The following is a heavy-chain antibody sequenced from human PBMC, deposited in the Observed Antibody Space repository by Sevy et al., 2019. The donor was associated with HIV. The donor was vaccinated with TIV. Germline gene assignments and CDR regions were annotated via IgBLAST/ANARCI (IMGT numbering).Heavy chain of an antibody. CDR1: GFTFSSYG. CDR3: AKDGLDVDTAMVASERPYNWFDP. V-gene: IGHV3-30*18. CDR2: ISYDGSNK. D-gene: IGHD5-18*01. Sequence: GGSLRLSCAASGFTFSSYGMHWVRQAPGKGLEWVAVISYDGSNKYYADSVKGRFTISRDNSKNTLYLQMNSLRAEDTAVYYCAKDGLDVDTAMVASERPYNWFDPWGQGTLVTVSS. J-gene: IGHJ5*02.